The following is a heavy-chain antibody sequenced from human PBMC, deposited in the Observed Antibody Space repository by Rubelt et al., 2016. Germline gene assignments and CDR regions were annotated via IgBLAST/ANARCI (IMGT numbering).Heavy chain of an antibody. CDR1: GYSFTNYW. Sequence: NGAGYSFTNYWIGWVRQMPGKGLEWMGIIYPDDSDTRYSPSFQGQVTISADKSFSTAYLQWSSLKASDTAIYYCARQYSGYDYYFDYWGQGTLVTVSS. D-gene: IGHD5-12*01. V-gene: IGHV5-51*01. CDR3: ARQYSGYDYYFDY. J-gene: IGHJ4*02. CDR2: IYPDDSDT.